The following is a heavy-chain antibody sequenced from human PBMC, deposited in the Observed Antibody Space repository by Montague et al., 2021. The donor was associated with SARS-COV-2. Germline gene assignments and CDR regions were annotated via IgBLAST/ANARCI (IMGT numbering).Heavy chain of an antibody. Sequence: SLRLSCAASGFTFSSYAMHWVRQAPGKGLEWVAVISYDGSNKYYADSVKGRFTISGDNSKNTLYLQMNSLRAEDTAVYYCARDLGGYADYWGQGTLVTVSS. CDR3: ARDLGGYADY. CDR2: ISYDGSNK. V-gene: IGHV3-30*04. D-gene: IGHD3-22*01. J-gene: IGHJ4*02. CDR1: GFTFSSYA.